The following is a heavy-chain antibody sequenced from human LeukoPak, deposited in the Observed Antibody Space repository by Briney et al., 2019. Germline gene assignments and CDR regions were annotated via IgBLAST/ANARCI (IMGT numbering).Heavy chain of an antibody. CDR2: IYYTGST. D-gene: IGHD3-9*01. CDR3: ARGGTYNDILSFDP. CDR1: AGSISYYY. J-gene: IGHJ5*02. V-gene: IGHV4-59*01. Sequence: SETLSLSCTVSAGSISYYYWTWIRQSPGKGLEWVGQIYYTGSTYYNPSLKRRVTTSVDTSRNQFSLNLTSVTAAATAVYYCARGGTYNDILSFDPWGKGTLVTVSS.